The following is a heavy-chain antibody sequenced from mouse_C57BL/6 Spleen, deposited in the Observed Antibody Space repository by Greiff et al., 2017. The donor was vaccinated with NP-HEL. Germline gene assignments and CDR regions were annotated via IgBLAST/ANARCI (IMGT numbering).Heavy chain of an antibody. J-gene: IGHJ4*01. D-gene: IGHD1-1*01. CDR3: ARWGTTVVAPYYYAMDY. V-gene: IGHV1-55*01. CDR2: IYPGSGST. Sequence: QVQLQQPGAELVKPGASVKMSCKASGYTFTSYWITWVKQRPGQGLEWIGDIYPGSGSTNYNEKFKSKATLTVDTSSSTAYMQLSSLTSEDSAVYYCARWGTTVVAPYYYAMDYWGQGTSVTVSS. CDR1: GYTFTSYW.